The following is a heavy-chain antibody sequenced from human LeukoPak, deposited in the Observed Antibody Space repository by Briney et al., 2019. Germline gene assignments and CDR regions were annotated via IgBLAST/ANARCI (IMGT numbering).Heavy chain of an antibody. CDR3: ARDPGIAVAGTFDY. D-gene: IGHD6-19*01. J-gene: IGHJ4*02. CDR2: ISSSSSYI. Sequence: GGSLRLSCAASGFTFSSYSMNWVRQAPGKGLEWVSSISSSSSYIYYADSVKGRFTISRDNAKNSLYLQMNSLRAEDTAAYYCARDPGIAVAGTFDYWGQGTLVTVSS. CDR1: GFTFSSYS. V-gene: IGHV3-21*01.